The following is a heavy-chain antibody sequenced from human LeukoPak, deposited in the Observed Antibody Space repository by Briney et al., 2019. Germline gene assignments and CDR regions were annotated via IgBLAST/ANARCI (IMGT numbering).Heavy chain of an antibody. CDR1: GGSISSGDYY. CDR2: IYYSGST. D-gene: IGHD4-17*01. Sequence: TSETLSLTCTVSGGSISSGDYYWSWIRQPPGKGLEWIGYIYYSGSTYYNPSLKSRVTISVDTSKNQFSLKLSSVTAADTAVYYCARYGDQEQCLDYWGQGTLVTVSS. V-gene: IGHV4-30-4*01. CDR3: ARYGDQEQCLDY. J-gene: IGHJ4*02.